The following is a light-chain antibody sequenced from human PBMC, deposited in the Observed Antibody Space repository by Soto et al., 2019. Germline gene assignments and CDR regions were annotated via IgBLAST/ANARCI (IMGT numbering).Light chain of an antibody. CDR2: DVS. V-gene: IGLV2-14*01. CDR1: SSDVGGYNF. Sequence: QSVLTQPASVSGSPGQSITISCTGTSSDVGGYNFVSWYQQHPGTAPKLMIYDVSNRPSGVSNRFSGSKSGNTASLTISGLQPEYEADYYCSSYTSSSTVVFGGGTKVTVL. CDR3: SSYTSSSTVV. J-gene: IGLJ2*01.